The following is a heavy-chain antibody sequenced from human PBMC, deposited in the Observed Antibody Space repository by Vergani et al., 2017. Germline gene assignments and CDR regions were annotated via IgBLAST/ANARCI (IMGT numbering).Heavy chain of an antibody. J-gene: IGHJ4*02. CDR3: ARSSGYYTNYFDF. V-gene: IGHV1-69*13. CDR1: GCSFSSNS. Sequence: QGQLAQSGAEVKKPGSSVTVSCKASGCSFSSNSISCVRQAPGPGLEWMGRIIPIFGTTSYAQKFQGRVTILADESTRTADMDLSSLRSEDTAVYYCARSSGYYTNYFDFWGKGTLVTVS. D-gene: IGHD3-22*01. CDR2: IIPIFGTT.